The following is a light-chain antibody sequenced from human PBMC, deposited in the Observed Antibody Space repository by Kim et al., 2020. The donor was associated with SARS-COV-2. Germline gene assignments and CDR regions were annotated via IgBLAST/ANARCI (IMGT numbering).Light chain of an antibody. J-gene: IGLJ3*02. CDR1: GGSVASNY. CDR3: QSYDSTNHWV. V-gene: IGLV6-57*03. Sequence: TVTVSCTRRGGSVASNYVQWYQQRPGSAPTTVIYADKQRPSGVSDRFSGSIDSSSNSASLTISGMRPEDEADYYCQSYDSTNHWVFGGGTQLTVL. CDR2: ADK.